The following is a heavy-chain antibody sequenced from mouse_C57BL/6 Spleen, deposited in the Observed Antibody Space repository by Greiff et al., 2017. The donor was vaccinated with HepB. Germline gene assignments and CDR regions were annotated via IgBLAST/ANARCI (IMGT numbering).Heavy chain of an antibody. CDR3: ARRGGGWYFDV. J-gene: IGHJ1*03. Sequence: EVQLQQSGPELVKPGASVKISCKASGYTFTDYYMNWVKQSHGKSLEWIGDINPNNGGTSYNQKFKGKATLTVDKYSSKAYLELRSLTSEDSAVYSCARRGGGWYFDVWGTGTTVTVSS. V-gene: IGHV1-26*01. CDR2: INPNNGGT. CDR1: GYTFTDYY.